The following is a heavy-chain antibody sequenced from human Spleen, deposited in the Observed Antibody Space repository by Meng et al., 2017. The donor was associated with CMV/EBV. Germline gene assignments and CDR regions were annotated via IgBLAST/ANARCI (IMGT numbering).Heavy chain of an antibody. CDR1: GGSISSSSYY. V-gene: IGHV4-39*07. Sequence: QRQLQEPGPGLVKPSETLSLTCTVSGGSISSSSYYWGWIRQPPGKGLEWIGTIYYSGSTYYNPSLKSRVTISVDTSKNQFSLKLSSVTAADTAVYYCARRYGSGSYNPHPVHNWFDPWGQGTLVTVSS. D-gene: IGHD3-10*01. CDR3: ARRYGSGSYNPHPVHNWFDP. J-gene: IGHJ5*02. CDR2: IYYSGST.